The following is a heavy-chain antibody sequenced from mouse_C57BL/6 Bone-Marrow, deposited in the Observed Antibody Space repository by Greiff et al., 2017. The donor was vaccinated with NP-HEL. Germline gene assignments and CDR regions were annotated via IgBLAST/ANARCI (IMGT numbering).Heavy chain of an antibody. Sequence: EVQLQQSGPELVKPGASVKISCKASGYTFTDYYMNWVKQSHGKSLEWIGDINPNNGGTSYNQKFKGKATLTVDKSSSTAYMELRSLTSEDSAVYYCARYSASSLYWYFDVWGTGTTVTVSS. CDR3: ARYSASSLYWYFDV. CDR2: INPNNGGT. J-gene: IGHJ1*03. V-gene: IGHV1-26*01. CDR1: GYTFTDYY. D-gene: IGHD1-1*01.